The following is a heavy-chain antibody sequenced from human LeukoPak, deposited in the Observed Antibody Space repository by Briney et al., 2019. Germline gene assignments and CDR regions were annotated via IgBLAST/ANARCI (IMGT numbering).Heavy chain of an antibody. CDR3: ARDAGIGPDTLDI. CDR1: GDSVSSQSAA. D-gene: IGHD2-15*01. V-gene: IGHV6-1*01. Sequence: SQTLSLTCAISGDSVSSQSAAWNWIRQSPSRGLEWLGRTYYRSKWFYDYAVSVKSRMTVNPDTTKNQFSLQLNSVTPEDTAVYYCARDAGIGPDTLDIWGQGTMVTVSS. J-gene: IGHJ3*02. CDR2: TYYRSKWFY.